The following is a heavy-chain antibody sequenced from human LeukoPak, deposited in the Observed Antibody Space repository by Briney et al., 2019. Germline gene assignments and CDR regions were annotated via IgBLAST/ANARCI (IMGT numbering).Heavy chain of an antibody. CDR3: VRDRPHNCFDP. J-gene: IGHJ5*02. CDR2: IDNDGTNT. D-gene: IGHD6-6*01. V-gene: IGHV3-74*01. Sequence: PGGSLRLSCAASEFTFSAHWMHWVRQVPGKGLVYIAYIDNDGTNTNYADSVKGRLTLSSHHAKNTLYLQMNSLRVEDTAVYYCVRDRPHNCFDPWGQGTLVTVSS. CDR1: EFTFSAHW.